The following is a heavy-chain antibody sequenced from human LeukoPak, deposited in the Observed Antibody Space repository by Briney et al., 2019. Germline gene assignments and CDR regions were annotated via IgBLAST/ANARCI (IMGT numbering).Heavy chain of an antibody. CDR3: AKDSLSAGNYYYYYMDV. Sequence: PGGSLRLSCAASGFTFSNYAMSWVRQAPGKGLEWVSPISGSGGSTYYADSVKGRFTVSRDNSKNTLYLQMNSLRAEDTAVYYCAKDSLSAGNYYYYYMDVWGKGTTVTVSS. CDR2: ISGSGGST. D-gene: IGHD5/OR15-5a*01. J-gene: IGHJ6*03. CDR1: GFTFSNYA. V-gene: IGHV3-23*01.